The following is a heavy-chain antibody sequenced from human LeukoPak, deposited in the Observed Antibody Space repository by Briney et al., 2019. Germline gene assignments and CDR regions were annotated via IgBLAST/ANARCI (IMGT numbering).Heavy chain of an antibody. Sequence: PGGSLRLSCAASGFTVSAYAMAWVRQAPGKGLEWVSTIYDDNTYYADSVKGRFAISTDNSKNTLYLQMNSLRVEDTAVYYCAKDQRSTGYYDYWGQGTLVTVSS. CDR2: IYDDNT. J-gene: IGHJ4*02. V-gene: IGHV3-23*01. CDR1: GFTVSAYA. D-gene: IGHD3-22*01. CDR3: AKDQRSTGYYDY.